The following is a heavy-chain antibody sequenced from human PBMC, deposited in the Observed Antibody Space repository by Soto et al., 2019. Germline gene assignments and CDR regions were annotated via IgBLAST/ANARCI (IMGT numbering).Heavy chain of an antibody. Sequence: QVQLQESGPGLVKPSQTLSLTCTVSGGSISSGGYYWTWIRQHPGKGLEWIGYNYYSGITYYNPSLKSRVTISLDTSKNQFSLKLSSVYYCARGSSIAGLYYGMDVWGQGTTVTVSS. CDR1: GGSISSGGYY. CDR2: NYYSGIT. D-gene: IGHD6-6*01. J-gene: IGHJ6*02. V-gene: IGHV4-31*03. CDR3: AGLYYGMDV.